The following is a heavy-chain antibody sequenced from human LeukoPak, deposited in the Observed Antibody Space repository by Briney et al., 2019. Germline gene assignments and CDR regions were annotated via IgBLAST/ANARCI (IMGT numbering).Heavy chain of an antibody. CDR1: GGSISSYY. D-gene: IGHD6-6*01. J-gene: IGHJ5*02. Sequence: SETLSLTCTVSGGSISSYYWSWIRQPPGKGLEWIGYIFYSGSTNYNPSLKSRVTISVDTSKNQFSLKLSSVTAADTAVYYCARRVSSSSRFDPWGQGTLVTVSS. CDR3: ARRVSSSSRFDP. V-gene: IGHV4-59*01. CDR2: IFYSGST.